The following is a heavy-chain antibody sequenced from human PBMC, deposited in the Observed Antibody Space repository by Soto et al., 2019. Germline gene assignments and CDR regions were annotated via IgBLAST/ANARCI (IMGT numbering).Heavy chain of an antibody. Sequence: SETLSLTCTVSGGSISSGCYYWSWIRQHPGKGLEWIGYIYYSGSTYYNPSLKSRVTISVDTSKNQFSLKLSSVTAADTAVYYCARDRRLQPYNWFDPWGQGTLVTVSS. V-gene: IGHV4-31*03. D-gene: IGHD4-4*01. J-gene: IGHJ5*02. CDR3: ARDRRLQPYNWFDP. CDR1: GGSISSGCYY. CDR2: IYYSGST.